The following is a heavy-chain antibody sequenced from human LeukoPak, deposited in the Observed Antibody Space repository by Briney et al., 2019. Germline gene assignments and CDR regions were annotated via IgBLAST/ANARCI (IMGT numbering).Heavy chain of an antibody. D-gene: IGHD3-22*01. CDR2: ISAYNGNT. V-gene: IGHV1-18*01. CDR3: ARAQSDYYDSSGYHY. Sequence: ASVKVSCKASGYTFTSYGISWVRQAPGQGLEWMGWISAYNGNTNYAQKLQGRVTMTTDTSTSTAYMELRSLRSDDTAVYFCARAQSDYYDSSGYHYWGRGTVVSVST. J-gene: IGHJ4*02. CDR1: GYTFTSYG.